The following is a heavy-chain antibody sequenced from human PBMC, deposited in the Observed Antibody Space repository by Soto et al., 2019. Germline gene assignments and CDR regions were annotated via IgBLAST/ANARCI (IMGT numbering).Heavy chain of an antibody. J-gene: IGHJ6*02. CDR1: GGSISRYY. CDR2: MYNTGST. D-gene: IGHD2-21*02. V-gene: IGHV4-59*01. CDR3: ARYLWGYCGADVYPLDD. Sequence: QVRLQESGPGLVKPSETLSLTCTVSGGSISRYYWSWIRQPPGKGLELIGYMYNTGSTIYNPSLKRRVTRSVDTSMNQFTLKLNSVTAADTAVYYCARYLWGYCGADVYPLDDWGQGTTVTVSS.